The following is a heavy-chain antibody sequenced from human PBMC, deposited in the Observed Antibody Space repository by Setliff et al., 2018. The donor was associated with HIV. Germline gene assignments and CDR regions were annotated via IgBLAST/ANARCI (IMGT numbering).Heavy chain of an antibody. CDR3: ARDGTSEYYYMDV. CDR1: GFTFSSYS. D-gene: IGHD1-1*01. Sequence: SLRLSCAASGFTFSSYSMNWVRQAPGKGLEWVSSISSSSSYIYYADSVKGRFTISRDNAKNSLYLQMNSLRAEDTAVYYCARDGTSEYYYMDVWGKGTTVTVSS. CDR2: ISSSSSYI. J-gene: IGHJ6*03. V-gene: IGHV3-21*01.